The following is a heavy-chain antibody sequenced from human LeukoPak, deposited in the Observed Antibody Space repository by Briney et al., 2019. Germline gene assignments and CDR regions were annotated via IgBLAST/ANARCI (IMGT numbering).Heavy chain of an antibody. CDR2: ISSSSSYI. Sequence: PGGSLRLSCAASGFTFSSYSMNWVRQAPGKGLEWVSSISSSSSYIYYADSVKGRFTISRDNAKNSLYLQMNSLRAEDTAVYYCAREGGGRHGYSYVWGYWGQETLVTVSS. CDR1: GFTFSSYS. D-gene: IGHD5-18*01. J-gene: IGHJ4*02. V-gene: IGHV3-21*01. CDR3: AREGGGRHGYSYVWGY.